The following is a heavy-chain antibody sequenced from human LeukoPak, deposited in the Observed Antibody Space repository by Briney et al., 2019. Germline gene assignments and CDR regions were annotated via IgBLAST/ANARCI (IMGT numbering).Heavy chain of an antibody. J-gene: IGHJ4*02. D-gene: IGHD3-10*01. Sequence: GGSLRLSCAASGFTFGSYAMSWVRQAPGKGLEWVSAISGSGGSTYYADPVKGRFTISRDNSKNTLYLQMNSLRAEDTAVYYCAKDRGVYGSGSSSYYFDYWGQGTLVTVSS. CDR1: GFTFGSYA. V-gene: IGHV3-23*01. CDR2: ISGSGGST. CDR3: AKDRGVYGSGSSSYYFDY.